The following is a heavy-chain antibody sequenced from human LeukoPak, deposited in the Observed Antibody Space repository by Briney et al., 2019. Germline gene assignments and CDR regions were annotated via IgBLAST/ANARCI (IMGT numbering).Heavy chain of an antibody. J-gene: IGHJ6*04. CDR1: GFTFSSYW. V-gene: IGHV3-7*03. D-gene: IGHD3/OR15-3a*01. Sequence: PGGSLRLSCAASGFTFSSYWMSWVSQAPGKGLEWVANIKQDGSEKYYVDSVKGRFTISRDNAKNSLYLQMNSLRAEDTAVYYCAKDRVYDLVNRMDVWGKGTTVTVSS. CDR2: IKQDGSEK. CDR3: AKDRVYDLVNRMDV.